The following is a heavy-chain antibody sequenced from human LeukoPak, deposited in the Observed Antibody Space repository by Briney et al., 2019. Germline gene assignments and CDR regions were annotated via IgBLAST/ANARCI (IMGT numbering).Heavy chain of an antibody. D-gene: IGHD3-3*01. CDR2: IYYSGST. CDR1: GGSISSGGYS. V-gene: IGHV4-61*08. CDR3: AREGYYDFWGGYYTSDYYYYGMDV. J-gene: IGHJ6*02. Sequence: KTSETLSLTCAVSGGSISSGGYSWSWIRQPPGKGLEWIGYIYYSGSTNYNPSLKSRVTISVDTSKNQFSLKLSSVTAADTAVYYCAREGYYDFWGGYYTSDYYYYGMDVWGQGTTVTVSS.